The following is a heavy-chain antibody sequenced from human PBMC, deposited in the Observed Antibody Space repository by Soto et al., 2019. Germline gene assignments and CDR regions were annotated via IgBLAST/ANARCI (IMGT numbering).Heavy chain of an antibody. CDR1: GYIFTGYF. V-gene: IGHV1-2*02. Sequence: ASVKVSCKASGYIFTGYFIQWLRQAPGQGLEWMGWINPNTSATNYAQKFQGRVTMTRDTSLGTAYMELTSLRAEDTAVYYCARDPGYGGDPPLYYFDYWGQGTLVTVSS. CDR2: INPNTSAT. CDR3: ARDPGYGGDPPLYYFDY. D-gene: IGHD2-21*02. J-gene: IGHJ4*02.